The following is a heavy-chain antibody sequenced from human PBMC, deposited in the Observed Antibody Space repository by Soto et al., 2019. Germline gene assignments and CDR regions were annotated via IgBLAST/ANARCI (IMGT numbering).Heavy chain of an antibody. V-gene: IGHV4-59*01. J-gene: IGHJ3*02. Sequence: SQTLRLTWTVAAGSLSRYSWSWIRTPPGKGLEWIGYKSHSGSTNYNPSLSSRVTISLYMSKNQFFLKLTSVTAADTAVYHCARGHGSGWGALDIWGEWTMVTVSS. D-gene: IGHD3-10*01. CDR3: ARGHGSGWGALDI. CDR1: AGSLSRYS. CDR2: KSHSGST.